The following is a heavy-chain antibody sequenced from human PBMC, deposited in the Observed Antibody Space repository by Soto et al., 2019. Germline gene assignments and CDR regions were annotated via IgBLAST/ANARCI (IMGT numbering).Heavy chain of an antibody. D-gene: IGHD6-13*01. CDR3: ATYIAAADSFDY. CDR1: GYTLTELS. Sequence: GASVKVSCKVSGYTLTELSMHWVRQAPGKGLEWMGGFDPEDGETIYAQKFQGRVTMTEDTSTDTAYMELSSLRSEDTAVYYCATYIAAADSFDYWGQGTLVTVSS. CDR2: FDPEDGET. J-gene: IGHJ4*02. V-gene: IGHV1-24*01.